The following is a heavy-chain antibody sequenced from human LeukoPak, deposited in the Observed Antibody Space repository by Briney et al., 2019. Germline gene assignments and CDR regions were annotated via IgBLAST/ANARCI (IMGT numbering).Heavy chain of an antibody. D-gene: IGHD1-26*01. V-gene: IGHV4-39*01. CDR2: IYYSGST. Sequence: SETLSLTCTVSGGSISSSSYYWGWISQPPGKGLEGIGSIYYSGSTYYNPSLKSRVTISVDTSKNQFSLKLSSVTAADTAVYYCARLGGSYRYYFDYWGQGTLVTVSS. CDR3: ARLGGSYRYYFDY. J-gene: IGHJ4*02. CDR1: GGSISSSSYY.